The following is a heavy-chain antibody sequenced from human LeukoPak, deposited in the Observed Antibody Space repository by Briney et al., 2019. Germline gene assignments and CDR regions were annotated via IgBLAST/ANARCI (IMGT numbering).Heavy chain of an antibody. V-gene: IGHV1-18*01. CDR2: ISAYNGNT. D-gene: IGHD3-3*01. CDR3: ARGSLLILRFLEWEPINWFDP. J-gene: IGHJ5*02. Sequence: ASVKVSCKASGYTFTSYGISWVRQAPGQGLEWMGWISAYNGNTNYAQKLQGRVTMTTDTSTSTAYMELRSLRSDDTAVYYCARGSLLILRFLEWEPINWFDPWGQGTLVTVSS. CDR1: GYTFTSYG.